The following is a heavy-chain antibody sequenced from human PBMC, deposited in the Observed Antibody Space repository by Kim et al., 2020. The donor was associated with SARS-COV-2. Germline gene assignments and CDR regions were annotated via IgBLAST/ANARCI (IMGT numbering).Heavy chain of an antibody. J-gene: IGHJ4*02. CDR1: GFTFSSYA. CDR3: AKDREDKLLALPGLYYFDY. V-gene: IGHV3-23*01. CDR2: ISGSGGRT. Sequence: GGSLRLSCAASGFTFSSYAMSWVRQAPGKGLEWVSAISGSGGRTYYADSVKGRFTISRDNSKNTLYLQMNSLRAEDTAVYYCAKDREDKLLALPGLYYFDYWGQGTLVTVSS. D-gene: IGHD1-26*01.